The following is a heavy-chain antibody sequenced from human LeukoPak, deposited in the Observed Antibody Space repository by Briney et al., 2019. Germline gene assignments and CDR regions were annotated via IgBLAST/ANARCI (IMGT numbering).Heavy chain of an antibody. CDR3: ARDQGGVGY. Sequence: GGSLRLSCVASGITFSSYSMNWVRQAPGKGLEWVSYISSFSGNINYADSVKGRFTISRDNAKHSLYLQMNSLRAEDTAVYYCARDQGGVGYWGQGTLVTVSS. CDR1: GITFSSYS. V-gene: IGHV3-48*01. CDR2: ISSFSGNI. D-gene: IGHD3-16*01. J-gene: IGHJ4*02.